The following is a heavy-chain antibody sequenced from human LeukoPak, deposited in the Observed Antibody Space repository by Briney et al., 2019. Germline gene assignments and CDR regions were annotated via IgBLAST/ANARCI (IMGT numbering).Heavy chain of an antibody. D-gene: IGHD3-22*01. J-gene: IGHJ4*02. CDR1: GGSISSSSYY. Sequence: SETLSLTCTVSGGSISSSSYYWGWIRQPPGKGLEWIGSIYYSGSTYYNPSLKSRVTISVDTSKNQFSLKLSSVTAADTAVYYCARVATMIVVGITGYFDYWGQGTLVTVSS. CDR3: ARVATMIVVGITGYFDY. V-gene: IGHV4-39*01. CDR2: IYYSGST.